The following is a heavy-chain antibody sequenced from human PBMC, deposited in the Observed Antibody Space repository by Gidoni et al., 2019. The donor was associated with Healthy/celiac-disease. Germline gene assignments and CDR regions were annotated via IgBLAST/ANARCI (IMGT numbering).Heavy chain of an antibody. CDR1: GGTFSRYA. J-gene: IGHJ3*02. CDR3: WVYYDSSGYDPHDAFDI. V-gene: IGHV1-69*01. D-gene: IGHD3-22*01. Sequence: QVQLVQSGAEVKKPGSSVKVSCKASGGTFSRYAISWVRQAPGQGLEWMGGIIPIFGTANYAQKFQGRVTITADESTSTAYMELSSLRSEDTAVYYCWVYYDSSGYDPHDAFDIWGQGTMVTVSS. CDR2: IIPIFGTA.